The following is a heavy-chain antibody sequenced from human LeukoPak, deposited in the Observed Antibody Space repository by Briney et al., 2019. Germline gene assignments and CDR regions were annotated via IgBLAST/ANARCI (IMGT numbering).Heavy chain of an antibody. CDR2: INHSGST. J-gene: IGHJ5*02. Sequence: SETLSLTCAVYGGSFSGYYWSWIRQPPGKGLEWIGEINHSGSTNYNPSLTSRVTISADTSKNQFSLKLSSVTAADTAVYYCARHLTVTTSAKPYNWFDPWGQGTLVTVSS. CDR1: GGSFSGYY. D-gene: IGHD4-17*01. CDR3: ARHLTVTTSAKPYNWFDP. V-gene: IGHV4-34*01.